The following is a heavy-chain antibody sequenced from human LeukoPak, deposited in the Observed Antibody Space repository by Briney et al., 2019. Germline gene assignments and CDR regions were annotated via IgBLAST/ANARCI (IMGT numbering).Heavy chain of an antibody. CDR1: GFSVSSNY. J-gene: IGHJ3*02. V-gene: IGHV3-53*01. Sequence: PGGSLRLSCAASGFSVSSNYMNWGRQAPGKGLEWVSVMYSGGTTYYADSVKGRFTPSRDKSEKPLYLKMNSLSAQDTAVYYCARGGNYYDRSGYYSGQALDIWGQGTMVTVSS. CDR2: MYSGGTT. D-gene: IGHD3-22*01. CDR3: ARGGNYYDRSGYYSGQALDI.